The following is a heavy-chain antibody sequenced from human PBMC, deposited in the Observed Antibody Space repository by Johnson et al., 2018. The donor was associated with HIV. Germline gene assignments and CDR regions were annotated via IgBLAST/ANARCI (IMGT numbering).Heavy chain of an antibody. CDR1: GFTFSNYD. V-gene: IGHV3-30*03. Sequence: QVQLVESGGGVVQPGRSLRLSCAASGFTFSNYDIHWVRQAPGQGLEWVAFISYDGSNKYYADFVKGRFTISRDNSKNTLYLQMNSLRAEDTAVYYCASDWGSRHAFDIWGQGTMVTVSS. J-gene: IGHJ3*02. CDR3: ASDWGSRHAFDI. CDR2: ISYDGSNK. D-gene: IGHD7-27*01.